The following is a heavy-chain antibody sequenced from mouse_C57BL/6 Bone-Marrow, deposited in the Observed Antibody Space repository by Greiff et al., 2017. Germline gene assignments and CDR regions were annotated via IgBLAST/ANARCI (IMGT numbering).Heavy chain of an antibody. Sequence: QVQLQQPGAELVKPGASVKLSCKASGYTFTSYWMQWVKQRPGQGLEWIGEIDPSDSYTNYNQKFKGKATLTVDTSSSTAYMQLSSLTSEDSAVYCCARYPTGDFDDGGQGTTLTVSS. CDR3: ARYPTGDFDD. D-gene: IGHD4-1*02. V-gene: IGHV1-50*01. CDR1: GYTFTSYW. J-gene: IGHJ2*01. CDR2: IDPSDSYT.